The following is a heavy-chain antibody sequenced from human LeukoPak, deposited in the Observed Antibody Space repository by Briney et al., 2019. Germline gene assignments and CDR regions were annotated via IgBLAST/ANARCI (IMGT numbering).Heavy chain of an antibody. CDR1: GFTFTSYS. CDR2: ISGGGGST. CDR3: ARDGDYYDSSGYYY. Sequence: GGSLRLSCAASGFTFTSYSMNWVRQAPGKGLEWVSTISGGGGSTYYADSVKGRFTISRDNSKNTLYLQMNSLRAEDTAVYYCARDGDYYDSSGYYYWGQGTLVTVSS. V-gene: IGHV3-23*01. J-gene: IGHJ4*02. D-gene: IGHD3-22*01.